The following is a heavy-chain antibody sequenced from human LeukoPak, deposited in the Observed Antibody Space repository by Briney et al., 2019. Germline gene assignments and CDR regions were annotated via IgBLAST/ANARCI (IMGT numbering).Heavy chain of an antibody. CDR1: GYTFTSYG. J-gene: IGHJ4*02. D-gene: IGHD2-2*01. CDR2: ISAYNGNT. Sequence: ASVTVSCKASGYTFTSYGISWVRQAPGQGLEWMGWISAYNGNTNYAQKLQGRVTMTTDTSTSTAYMELRSLRSDDTAVYYCARVRSTSFYAPTDYWGQGTLVTVSS. CDR3: ARVRSTSFYAPTDY. V-gene: IGHV1-18*01.